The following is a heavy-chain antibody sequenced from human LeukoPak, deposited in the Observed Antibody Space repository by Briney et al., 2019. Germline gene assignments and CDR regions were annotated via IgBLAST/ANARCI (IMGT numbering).Heavy chain of an antibody. J-gene: IGHJ4*02. CDR1: GYSFTSYW. V-gene: IGHV5-51*01. D-gene: IGHD2-15*01. Sequence: GESLKISCKGSGYSFTSYWIGWVRQMPGKGLEWMGIIYPGDSDTRYSPSFQGQVTISADKSISTAYLQWSSLKASDTAMYYCARTPSVGYCSGGSCYFDYWGQGTLVTVSS. CDR2: IYPGDSDT. CDR3: ARTPSVGYCSGGSCYFDY.